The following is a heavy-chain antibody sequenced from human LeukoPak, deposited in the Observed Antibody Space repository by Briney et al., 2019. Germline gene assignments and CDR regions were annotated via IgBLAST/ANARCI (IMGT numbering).Heavy chain of an antibody. Sequence: GASVKVSCKASGYTFTSYAMSWVRQAPGQGLEWMGWINTNTGNPTYAQGFTGRFVFSLDTSVSTAYLQISSLKAEDTAVYYCAMTDYYDSSGYYDPDYWGQGTLVTVSS. D-gene: IGHD3-22*01. CDR2: INTNTGNP. CDR1: GYTFTSYA. V-gene: IGHV7-4-1*02. CDR3: AMTDYYDSSGYYDPDY. J-gene: IGHJ4*02.